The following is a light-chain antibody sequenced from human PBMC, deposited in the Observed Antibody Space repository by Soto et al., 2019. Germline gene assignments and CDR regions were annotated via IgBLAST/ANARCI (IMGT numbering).Light chain of an antibody. CDR2: DAS. CDR3: QQRSIWPWT. J-gene: IGKJ1*01. V-gene: IGKV3-11*01. Sequence: EIVMTQSPDTLFVSLGEGATLSCRASQSVSNYFVWYQQKPGQAPRLLIYDASKRATGIPARFSGSGSGTDFTLTISSLEPEDFAVYYCQQRSIWPWTFGQGTKVDI. CDR1: QSVSNY.